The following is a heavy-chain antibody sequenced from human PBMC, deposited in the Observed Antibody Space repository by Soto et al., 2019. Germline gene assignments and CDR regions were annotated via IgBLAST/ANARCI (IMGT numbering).Heavy chain of an antibody. Sequence: EVQLVQSGAEVKKPGESLRISCNGSGYTFTSYWISWVRKMPWKVLEWMGEIDPSDSYTSYSPSFQGHVTISADKSISTADLQWSSLKASDAAMYDCARHIDAASASDHWGQGTLVTVSS. CDR2: IDPSDSYT. CDR1: GYTFTSYW. CDR3: ARHIDAASASDH. D-gene: IGHD2-21*01. J-gene: IGHJ5*02. V-gene: IGHV5-10-1*01.